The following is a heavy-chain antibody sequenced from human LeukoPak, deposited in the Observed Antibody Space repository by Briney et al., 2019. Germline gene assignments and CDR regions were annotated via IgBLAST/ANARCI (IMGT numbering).Heavy chain of an antibody. Sequence: PGGSLRLSCAASGFTFSSYSMNWVRQAPGKGLEWVSFISTSSSYIYYADSVQGRFTVSRDNARNSLYLQMNSLRPEDTAVYYCARVRRGYSYGPYYFDYWGQGTLVTVSS. V-gene: IGHV3-21*01. D-gene: IGHD5-18*01. CDR2: ISTSSSYI. CDR1: GFTFSSYS. J-gene: IGHJ4*02. CDR3: ARVRRGYSYGPYYFDY.